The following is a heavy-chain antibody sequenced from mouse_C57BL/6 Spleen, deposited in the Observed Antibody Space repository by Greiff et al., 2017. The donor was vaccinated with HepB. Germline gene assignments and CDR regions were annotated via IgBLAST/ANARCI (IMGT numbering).Heavy chain of an antibody. V-gene: IGHV1-82*01. D-gene: IGHD2-4*01. CDR1: GYAFSSSW. CDR3: ARGGLRRYFDY. CDR2: IYPGDGDT. J-gene: IGHJ2*01. Sequence: VQLQQSGPELVKPGASVKISCKASGYAFSSSWMNWVKQRPGKGLEWIGRIYPGDGDTNYNGKFKGKATLTADKSSSTAYMQRSSLTSEDYAVYFCARGGLRRYFDYWGQGTTLTVSS.